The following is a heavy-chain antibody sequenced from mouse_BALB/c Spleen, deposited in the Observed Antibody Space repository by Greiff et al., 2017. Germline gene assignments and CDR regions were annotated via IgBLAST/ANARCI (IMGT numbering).Heavy chain of an antibody. CDR1: GYTFTDYA. Sequence: VQLQESGAELVRPGVSVKISCKGSGYTFTDYAMHWVKQSHAKSLEWIGVISTYYGDASYNQKFKGKATMTVDKSSSTAYMELARLTSEDSAIYYCERQFDGYYYAMDYWGQGTSVTVSS. CDR2: ISTYYGDA. D-gene: IGHD2-3*01. CDR3: ERQFDGYYYAMDY. V-gene: IGHV1S137*01. J-gene: IGHJ4*01.